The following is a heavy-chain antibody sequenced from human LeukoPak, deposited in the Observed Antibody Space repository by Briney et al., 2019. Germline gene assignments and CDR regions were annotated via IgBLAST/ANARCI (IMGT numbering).Heavy chain of an antibody. Sequence: ETLSLTCTVSGGSISSYYWSWIRQPPGKGLEWIGYIYYTGSTNYNPPLKSRATISVDTSKSQFSLKLSSVTAADTAVYYCARGATASYFDYWGQGTLVTVSS. D-gene: IGHD1-26*01. V-gene: IGHV4-59*01. J-gene: IGHJ4*02. CDR2: IYYTGST. CDR3: ARGATASYFDY. CDR1: GGSISSYY.